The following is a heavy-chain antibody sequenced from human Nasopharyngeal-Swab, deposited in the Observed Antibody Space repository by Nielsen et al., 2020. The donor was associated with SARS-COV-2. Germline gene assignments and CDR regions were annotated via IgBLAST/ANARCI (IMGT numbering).Heavy chain of an antibody. D-gene: IGHD3-22*01. J-gene: IGHJ4*02. CDR1: GFTFSRYT. V-gene: IGHV3-30-3*01. Sequence: GESLKISCAASGFTFSRYTMHWVRQAPGKGLEWVAVISYVGSNKYYADSVKGRFTISRDISKNTLYLQMNSLRAEDTAVFYCASTPLDSSGYYYAFHYWGRGTLVTVSS. CDR3: ASTPLDSSGYYYAFHY. CDR2: ISYVGSNK.